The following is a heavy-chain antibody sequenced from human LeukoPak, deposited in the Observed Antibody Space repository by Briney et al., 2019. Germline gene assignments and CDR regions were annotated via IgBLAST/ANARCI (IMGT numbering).Heavy chain of an antibody. V-gene: IGHV3-23*01. D-gene: IGHD2/OR15-2a*01. Sequence: GGSLRLSCAASGFAFNTYTMNWVRQAPGKGLEWVSAISSSGGTTYYADSVKGRFSISRDNSKNMLYLQMNSLRAGDTAVYYCAKDRNSWPTNFDSWGQGTLVTVSA. CDR2: ISSSGGTT. CDR3: AKDRNSWPTNFDS. CDR1: GFAFNTYT. J-gene: IGHJ4*02.